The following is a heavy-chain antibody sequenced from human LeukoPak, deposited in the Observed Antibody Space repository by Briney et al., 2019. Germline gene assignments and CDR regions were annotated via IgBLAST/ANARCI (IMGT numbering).Heavy chain of an antibody. CDR2: TSGSGGST. CDR3: AKPHCSSTSCPFGFYYGMDV. CDR1: GFTFSSYA. D-gene: IGHD2-2*01. J-gene: IGHJ6*02. Sequence: GGSLRLSCAASGFTFSSYAMSWVRQAPGKGLEWVSGTSGSGGSTYYADSVKGRFTISRDNSKNTLYLQMSSLRAEDTAVYYCAKPHCSSTSCPFGFYYGMDVWGQGTTVTVSS. V-gene: IGHV3-23*01.